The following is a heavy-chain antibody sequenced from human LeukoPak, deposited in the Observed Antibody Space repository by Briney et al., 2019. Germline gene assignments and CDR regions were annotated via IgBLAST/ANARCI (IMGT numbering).Heavy chain of an antibody. J-gene: IGHJ4*02. CDR2: IYYSGST. Sequence: SETLSLTCTVSGGSISSYYWSWIRQPPGKGLEWIGYIYYSGSTNYNPSLKSRVTISVDTSKNQFSLKLSSVTAADTAVYYCARGNLKGTGLLDYWGQGTLVTVSS. V-gene: IGHV4-59*01. CDR1: GGSISSYY. CDR3: ARGNLKGTGLLDY. D-gene: IGHD3-10*01.